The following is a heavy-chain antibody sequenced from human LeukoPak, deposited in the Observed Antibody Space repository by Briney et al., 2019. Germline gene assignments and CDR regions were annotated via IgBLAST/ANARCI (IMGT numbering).Heavy chain of an antibody. CDR1: GYTFTSYD. Sequence: GASVKVSCKASGYTFTSYDINWVRQATGQGLEWMGYMDPNSGNTGYAQKFQGRVTMTRSTSISTAYMELSSLRSDDTAVYYCARELRLESPTQGDDYWGQGTLVTVSS. D-gene: IGHD3-3*01. CDR3: ARELRLESPTQGDDY. V-gene: IGHV1-8*01. J-gene: IGHJ4*02. CDR2: MDPNSGNT.